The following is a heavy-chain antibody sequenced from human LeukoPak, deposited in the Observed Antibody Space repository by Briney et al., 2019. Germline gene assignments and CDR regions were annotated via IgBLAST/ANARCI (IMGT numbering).Heavy chain of an antibody. Sequence: TPSETLSLTCTVSGYSISSSSYYWGWIRQPPGKGLEWIGSIYYSGSTYYNPSLKSRVTISVDTSKNQFSLKLSSVTAADTALYYCARDQGRGSSGWFLYYWGQGTLVTVSP. J-gene: IGHJ4*02. CDR1: GYSISSSSYY. CDR3: ARDQGRGSSGWFLYY. V-gene: IGHV4-39*07. CDR2: IYYSGST. D-gene: IGHD6-19*01.